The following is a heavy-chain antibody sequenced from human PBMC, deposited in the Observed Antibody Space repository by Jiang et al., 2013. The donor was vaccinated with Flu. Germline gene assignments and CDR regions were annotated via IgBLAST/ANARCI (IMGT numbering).Heavy chain of an antibody. D-gene: IGHD3-22*01. CDR1: GYTFSGHS. Sequence: SVKISCKASGYTFSGHSINWGATRPLDRGLSGWDGSTPSLGTQRMPRGFTGRFVFSLDTSVSTVYLQITSLKFEDTAIYYCARDDAYGYYHYWGQGTLVTVSS. CDR2: STPSLGT. J-gene: IGHJ4*02. CDR3: ARDDAYGYYHY. V-gene: IGHV7-4-1*02.